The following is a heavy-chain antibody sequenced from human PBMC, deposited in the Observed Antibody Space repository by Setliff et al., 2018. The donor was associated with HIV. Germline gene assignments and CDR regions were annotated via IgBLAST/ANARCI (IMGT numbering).Heavy chain of an antibody. Sequence: SETLSLTCAVSGGSISSSNWWSWVRQPPGKGLEWIGEIYHSGSANYNPSLKSRVIISIDKSKNKFSLKVSSVTAADTAVYYRARILVAAAGTGFDPWGQGILVTVSS. J-gene: IGHJ5*02. CDR1: GGSISSSNW. V-gene: IGHV4-4*02. D-gene: IGHD6-13*01. CDR2: IYHSGSA. CDR3: ARILVAAAGTGFDP.